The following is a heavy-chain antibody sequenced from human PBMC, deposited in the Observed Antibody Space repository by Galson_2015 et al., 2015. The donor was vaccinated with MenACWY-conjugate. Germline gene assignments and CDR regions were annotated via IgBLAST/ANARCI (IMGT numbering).Heavy chain of an antibody. D-gene: IGHD1-26*01. J-gene: IGHJ5*01. CDR3: ARRSYYSGSYTGWFDS. CDR1: GGSFSGSY. Sequence: ETLSLTCAVYGGSFSGSYWSWIRQPPGKGLEWIGSINYSGSTYYNPSLKSRVTMSLDTSKNQLSLNLGSVTAADTAVYYCARRSYYSGSYTGWFDSWGQGTLVTVSS. V-gene: IGHV4-34*01. CDR2: INYSGST.